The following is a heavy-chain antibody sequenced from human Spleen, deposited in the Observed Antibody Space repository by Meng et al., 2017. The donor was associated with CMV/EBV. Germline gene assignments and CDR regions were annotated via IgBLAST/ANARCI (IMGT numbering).Heavy chain of an antibody. Sequence: LSLTCAASGFTFDDYAMTWVRQVPGKGLEWVSAVSGSGRTTFYADSVRGRFTVSRDNSKNTLYLQMNSLRVEDRAIYYCAKPMDSYGAGEKFFQHWGQGALVTVSS. V-gene: IGHV3-23*01. CDR2: VSGSGRTT. D-gene: IGHD3/OR15-3a*01. J-gene: IGHJ1*01. CDR1: GFTFDDYA. CDR3: AKPMDSYGAGEKFFQH.